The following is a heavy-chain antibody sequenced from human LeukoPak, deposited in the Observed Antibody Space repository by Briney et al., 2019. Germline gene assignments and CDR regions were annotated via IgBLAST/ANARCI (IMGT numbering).Heavy chain of an antibody. CDR3: ARTAISRFFDYSPLGDNYFDP. Sequence: GGSLRLSCATSGFTFSRYEMNWVRQAPGKGLEWSSYISNTGNTIYYAESVKGRFTISRDNAKTSLYLQMNDLRAEDTAIYYCARTAISRFFDYSPLGDNYFDPWGQGTLVTVSS. V-gene: IGHV3-48*03. CDR2: ISNTGNTI. D-gene: IGHD3-9*01. J-gene: IGHJ5*02. CDR1: GFTFSRYE.